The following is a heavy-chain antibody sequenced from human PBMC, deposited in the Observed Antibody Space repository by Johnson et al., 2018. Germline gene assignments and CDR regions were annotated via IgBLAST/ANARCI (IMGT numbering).Heavy chain of an antibody. Sequence: QVQLVQSGAEVKKPGSSVKVSCKASGGTFSSYAISWVRQAPGQGLEWMGGIIPIFGTAHYAQKVQGRVTITADESTSTAHMELSSLRSEDTAGYYCARDLKGGSGWYYYYGMDVWGQGTTVTVSS. V-gene: IGHV1-69*12. J-gene: IGHJ6*02. CDR2: IIPIFGTA. CDR3: ARDLKGGSGWYYYYGMDV. D-gene: IGHD6-19*01. CDR1: GGTFSSYA.